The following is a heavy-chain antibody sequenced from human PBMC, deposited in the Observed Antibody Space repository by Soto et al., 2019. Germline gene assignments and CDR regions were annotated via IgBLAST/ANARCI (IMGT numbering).Heavy chain of an antibody. D-gene: IGHD3-10*01. V-gene: IGHV4-34*01. CDR1: GGSFSGYY. CDR2: INHSGST. Sequence: PSETLSLTCAVYGGSFSGYYWTWIRQPPGRGLEWIGEINHSGSTNYNPSLKSRVAISVDTAKNQLSLKLRSVTAADTAVYYCARGITIGDALDKTYFESWGQGTLVTVS. J-gene: IGHJ4*02. CDR3: ARGITIGDALDKTYFES.